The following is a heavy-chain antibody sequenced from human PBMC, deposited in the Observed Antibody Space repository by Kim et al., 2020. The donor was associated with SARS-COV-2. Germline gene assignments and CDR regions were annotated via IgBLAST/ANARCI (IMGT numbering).Heavy chain of an antibody. CDR1: GYTFTSYG. D-gene: IGHD3-3*01. Sequence: ASVKVSCKASGYTFTSYGISWVRQAPGQGLEWMGWISAYNGNTNYAQKLQGRVTMTTDTSTSTAYMELRSLRSDDTAVYYCASTRITIFGVVIALDYWGQGPLVTVSS. CDR2: ISAYNGNT. J-gene: IGHJ4*02. V-gene: IGHV1-18*01. CDR3: ASTRITIFGVVIALDY.